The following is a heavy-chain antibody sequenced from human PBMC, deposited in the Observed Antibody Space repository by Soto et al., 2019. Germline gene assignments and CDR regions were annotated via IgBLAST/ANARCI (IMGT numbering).Heavy chain of an antibody. CDR1: GFTFSSYG. D-gene: IGHD1-1*01. CDR2: IWYDGSNK. Sequence: PGESLKISCAASGFTFSSYGMHWVRQAPGKGLEWVAVIWYDGSNKYYADSVKGRFTISRDNSKNTLYLQMNSLRAEDTAVYYCTREGSTTLGAFDIWGQGTMVTVSS. V-gene: IGHV3-33*01. CDR3: TREGSTTLGAFDI. J-gene: IGHJ3*02.